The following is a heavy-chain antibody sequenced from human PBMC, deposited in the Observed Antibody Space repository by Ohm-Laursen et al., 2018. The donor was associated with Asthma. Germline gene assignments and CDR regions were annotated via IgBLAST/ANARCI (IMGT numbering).Heavy chain of an antibody. D-gene: IGHD2-2*01. J-gene: IGHJ4*02. CDR1: GYTFTGYY. CDR3: ARKAGPCISRTCYSLDF. Sequence: ASVKVSCKASGYTFTGYYMHWVRQAPGQGLEWMGGINSVFGTTTYPQKFQDRVTITADDSTSTVYMELSSLRSEDTAVYYCARKAGPCISRTCYSLDFWGQGTLVTVSS. V-gene: IGHV1-46*03. CDR2: INSVFGTT.